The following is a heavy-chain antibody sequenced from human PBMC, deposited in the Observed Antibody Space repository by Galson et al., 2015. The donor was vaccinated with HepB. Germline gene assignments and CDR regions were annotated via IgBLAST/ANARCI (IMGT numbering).Heavy chain of an antibody. CDR2: TYYRFSWFR. D-gene: IGHD2-2*02. J-gene: IGHJ4*02. Sequence: CAISGDSVSSNIAAWNWIRQSPSGGLEWLGRTYYRFSWFRDYAPSVKSRVIINSDTSKNQFSLQLKSVTPEDTAVYYCARDKVDSPGYTNTWGFDFWGQGVLVTVSS. CDR3: ARDKVDSPGYTNTWGFDF. V-gene: IGHV6-1*01. CDR1: GDSVSSNIAA.